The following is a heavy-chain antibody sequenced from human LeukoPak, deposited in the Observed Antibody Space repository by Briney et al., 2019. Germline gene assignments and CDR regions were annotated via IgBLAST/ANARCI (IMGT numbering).Heavy chain of an antibody. Sequence: GGSLRLSCSASGFTLTTHGMHWVRQAPGEGLEWVAMISHDGSEKYYIDSVKGRFTISRDSFKNTVYLQMNSLRAEDTALYFCASVSYFYGMVVWGQGTTVTVSS. CDR3: ASVSYFYGMVV. CDR2: ISHDGSEK. J-gene: IGHJ6*02. CDR1: GFTLTTHG. V-gene: IGHV3-30*03.